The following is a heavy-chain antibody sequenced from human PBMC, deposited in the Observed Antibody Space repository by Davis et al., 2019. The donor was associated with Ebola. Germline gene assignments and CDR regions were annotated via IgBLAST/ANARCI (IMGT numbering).Heavy chain of an antibody. J-gene: IGHJ6*04. CDR3: ARGRLLEWPPTFYGLDV. CDR1: GASISSYY. V-gene: IGHV4-59*01. Sequence: SETLSLTCTVSGASISSYYWSWIQQPPGKGLEWIGYMYNSGSTNHNPSLKSRVTISVDTPNKQVSLKLSSVTAADTAVYYCARGRLLEWPPTFYGLDVWGKGTTVTVSS. CDR2: MYNSGST. D-gene: IGHD3-3*01.